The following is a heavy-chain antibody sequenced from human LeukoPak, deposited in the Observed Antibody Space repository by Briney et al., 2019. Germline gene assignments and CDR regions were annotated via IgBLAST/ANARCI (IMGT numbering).Heavy chain of an antibody. CDR3: ARDGYSLGYYYYMDV. CDR1: GGTFSSYA. CDR2: IIPIFGTA. V-gene: IGHV1-69*01. D-gene: IGHD5-24*01. J-gene: IGHJ6*03. Sequence: ASVKVSCKASGGTFSSYAISWVRQAPGQGLEWMGGIIPIFGTANYAQKFQGRVTITADESTSTAYMELSSLRSEDTAVYYCARDGYSLGYYYYMDVWGKGTTVTVSS.